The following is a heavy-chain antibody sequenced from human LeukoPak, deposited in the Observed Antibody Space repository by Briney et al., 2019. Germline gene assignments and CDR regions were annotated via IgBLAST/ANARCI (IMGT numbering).Heavy chain of an antibody. CDR2: IKQDGSEK. J-gene: IGHJ4*02. CDR3: TRTRMYDFSLDY. V-gene: IGHV3-7*03. CDR1: GFTFSSYW. Sequence: GGSLRLSCAASGFTFSSYWMSWVRQAPGKGLEWVANIKQDGSEKYYVDSVKGRFTISRDNAKNSLYLQMNSLRPEDTAVYYCTRTRMYDFSLDYWGRGTLVTVSS. D-gene: IGHD3-3*01.